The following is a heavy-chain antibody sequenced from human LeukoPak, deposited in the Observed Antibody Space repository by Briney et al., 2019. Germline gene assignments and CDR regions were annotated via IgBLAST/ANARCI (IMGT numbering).Heavy chain of an antibody. CDR2: IYAGGST. CDR1: RFTFSSYE. D-gene: IGHD6-19*01. Sequence: GGSLRLSCAASRFTFSSYEMNWVRQAPGKRLEWVSGIYAGGSTYYADSVKGRFTLSRHNSENTLSLEMNSLRPEDTALYYCARESSVSGWFIYWGQGTLVTVSS. CDR3: ARESSVSGWFIY. V-gene: IGHV3-53*04. J-gene: IGHJ4*02.